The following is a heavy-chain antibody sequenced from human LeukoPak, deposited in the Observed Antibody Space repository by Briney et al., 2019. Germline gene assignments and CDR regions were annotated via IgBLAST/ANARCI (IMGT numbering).Heavy chain of an antibody. CDR1: GFTFSGHG. J-gene: IGHJ4*02. CDR3: ARVRSGFYSDY. V-gene: IGHV3-48*02. CDR2: ITSSGGTI. Sequence: SGGSLRLSCSASGFTFSGHGMNWVRQAPGKGLEWISYITSSGGTIYYADSVKGRFTISRDNAKNSLYLQMNGLRDEDTAVYYCARVRSGFYSDYWGQGTSVTVSS. D-gene: IGHD3-22*01.